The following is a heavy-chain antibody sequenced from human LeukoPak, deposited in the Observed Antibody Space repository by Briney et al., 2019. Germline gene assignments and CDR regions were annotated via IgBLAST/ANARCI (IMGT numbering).Heavy chain of an antibody. CDR1: GFTFSNYD. V-gene: IGHV3-23*01. CDR2: VSYNGAET. CDR3: AKRVRDGYNSPIDY. D-gene: IGHD5-24*01. Sequence: GGSLRLSCAASGFTFSNYDMNWVRQAPGKGLEWVSGVSYNGAETYYVDSVKGRFIISRDISKNTLYLQMNSLRAEDTAVYYCAKRVRDGYNSPIDYWGQGTLVTVSS. J-gene: IGHJ4*02.